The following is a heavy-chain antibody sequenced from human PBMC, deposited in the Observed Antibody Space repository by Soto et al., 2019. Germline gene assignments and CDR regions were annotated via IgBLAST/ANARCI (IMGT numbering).Heavy chain of an antibody. V-gene: IGHV1-18*01. D-gene: IGHD3-16*01. CDR3: ARGGTPIDY. CDR2: ISAYNGNT. Sequence: QVQLVQSGAEVKKPGASVKVSCKTSGYTFTNFGLSWVRQAPGQGLEWMGWISAYNGNTNYAQNFQGRVTMTTDTSASTAYMEPRSLRSDATAVYYGARGGTPIDYWGQGTLVTGSS. CDR1: GYTFTNFG. J-gene: IGHJ4*02.